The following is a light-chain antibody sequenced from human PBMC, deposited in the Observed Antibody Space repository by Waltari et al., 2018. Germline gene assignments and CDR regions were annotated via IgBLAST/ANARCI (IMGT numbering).Light chain of an antibody. J-gene: IGLJ3*02. CDR3: ALYMGSGIWV. CDR2: TAN. CDR1: SGSLSTTSY. Sequence: QTVVTQEPSLSVSPGGTVTLTCALSSGSLSTTSYATWYQQPPGQAPRTLVYTANARSSGVPDRFSGSILGNTAALTITGAQADDESDYYCALYMGSGIWVFGGGTRLTVL. V-gene: IGLV8-61*01.